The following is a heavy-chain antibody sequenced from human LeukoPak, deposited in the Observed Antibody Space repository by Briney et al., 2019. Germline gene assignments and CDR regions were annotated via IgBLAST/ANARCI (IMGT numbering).Heavy chain of an antibody. V-gene: IGHV4-59*01. CDR1: GGSISSYY. CDR3: ADGFANKNYYYYGMDV. J-gene: IGHJ6*02. D-gene: IGHD3-10*01. CDR2: IYYSGST. Sequence: SQTLSLTCTVSGGSISSYYWSWIRQPPGKGLEWIGYIYYSGSTNYNPSLKSRVTISVDTSKNQFSLKLSSVTAADTAVYYCADGFANKNYYYYGMDVWGQGTTVTVSS.